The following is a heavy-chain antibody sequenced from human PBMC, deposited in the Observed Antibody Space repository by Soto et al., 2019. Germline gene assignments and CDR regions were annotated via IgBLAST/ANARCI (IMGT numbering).Heavy chain of an antibody. CDR2: ISGSGGST. D-gene: IGHD2-15*01. CDR1: GVTFSSYA. CDR3: AKHPDIVVVVAAPSWVDY. V-gene: IGHV3-23*01. Sequence: PGGSLRLSCGASGVTFSSYAMSWVRQAPGQGLEWVSAISGSGGSTYYAESVKGRFAISRDNSKNTLYLQMNSLRAEDTAVYYCAKHPDIVVVVAAPSWVDYWGQGTLVTVSS. J-gene: IGHJ4*02.